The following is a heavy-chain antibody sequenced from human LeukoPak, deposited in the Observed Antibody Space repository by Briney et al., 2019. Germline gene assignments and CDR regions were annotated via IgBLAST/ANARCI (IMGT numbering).Heavy chain of an antibody. V-gene: IGHV3-74*03. CDR3: VRSAFQAGSGNYYDY. CDR1: GFTFSNYW. CDR2: IDNAGSIT. J-gene: IGHJ4*02. Sequence: PGGSLRLSCAASGFTFSNYWIHWVRQAPGKGLVWVSRIDNAGSITTYADSVKGRFTISRDNAENTLYLQMNSLRVEDAAVYYCVRSAFQAGSGNYYDYWGQGTLVTVSS. D-gene: IGHD3-22*01.